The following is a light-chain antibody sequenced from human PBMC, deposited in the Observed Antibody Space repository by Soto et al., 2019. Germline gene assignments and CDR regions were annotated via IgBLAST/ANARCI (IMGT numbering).Light chain of an antibody. Sequence: EIVMTQSPATLSVSPGERATLSCRASQSVSSNLAWYQQKPGQAPRLLIYGASTRATGIPASFSGSGSGTEFTLRTSSLLSEDFSVYYCQQYNNWPPCTFGQGTKLEIK. V-gene: IGKV3-15*01. CDR1: QSVSSN. J-gene: IGKJ2*02. CDR3: QQYNNWPPCT. CDR2: GAS.